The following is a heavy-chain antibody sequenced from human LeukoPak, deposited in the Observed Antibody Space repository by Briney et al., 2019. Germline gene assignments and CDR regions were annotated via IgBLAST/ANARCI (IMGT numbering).Heavy chain of an antibody. J-gene: IGHJ3*02. CDR2: INPNSGGT. D-gene: IGHD2-21*02. V-gene: IGHV1-2*02. CDR1: GYTFTGYY. CDR3: AVNLAYCGGDCYPFDAFDI. Sequence: ALVKVSCKASGYTFTGYYMHWVRQAPGQGLEWMGWINPNSGGTNYAQKFQGRVTMTRDTSISTAYMELSRLRSDDTAVYYCAVNLAYCGGDCYPFDAFDIWGQGTMVTVSS.